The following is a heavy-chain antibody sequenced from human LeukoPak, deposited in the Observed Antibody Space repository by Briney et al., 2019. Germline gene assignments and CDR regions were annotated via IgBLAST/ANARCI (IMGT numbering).Heavy chain of an antibody. D-gene: IGHD3-10*01. CDR3: AHLLRFASDQYYFDY. Sequence: SGPTLVKPTQTLTLTCTFSGFSLSTHAMGVGWIRQPPGKALEWLTLIYWDNDRRYSPFLSSRLSIAKDTSNNQVVLTMTNMDAVDTGTYYCAHLLRFASDQYYFDYWGQGTLVTVSS. CDR2: IYWDNDR. J-gene: IGHJ4*02. CDR1: GFSLSTHAMG. V-gene: IGHV2-5*02.